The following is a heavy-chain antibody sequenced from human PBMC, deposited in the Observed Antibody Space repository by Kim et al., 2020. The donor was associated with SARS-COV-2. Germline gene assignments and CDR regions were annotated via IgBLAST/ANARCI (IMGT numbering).Heavy chain of an antibody. CDR3: AKGLVGAYSFDY. Sequence: YYADSVKGRFTISRDNSKNSLYLQMNSLRTEDTALYYCAKGLVGAYSFDYWGQGTLVTVSS. D-gene: IGHD1-26*01. V-gene: IGHV3-43*01. J-gene: IGHJ4*02.